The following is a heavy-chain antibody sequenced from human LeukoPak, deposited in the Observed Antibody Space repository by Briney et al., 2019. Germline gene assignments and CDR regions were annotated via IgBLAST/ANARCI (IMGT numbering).Heavy chain of an antibody. V-gene: IGHV4-4*02. D-gene: IGHD2-2*02. CDR1: GGSVTSTNW. CDR2: VHLDGRT. CDR3: ATAPILRGEGGEHYKYGMDV. Sequence: SETLSLTCAVSGGSVTSTNWWTRVRQPPGKGLEWIGEVHLDGRTNCNPSLTGRLTLSVDLYENHISLKLTSVTAADTAVYYCATAPILRGEGGEHYKYGMDVWGQGTTVIVSS. J-gene: IGHJ6*02.